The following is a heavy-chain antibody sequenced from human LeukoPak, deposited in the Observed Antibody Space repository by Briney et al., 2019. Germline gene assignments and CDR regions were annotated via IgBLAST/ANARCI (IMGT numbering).Heavy chain of an antibody. CDR3: ASYVGSSGRGVDP. V-gene: IGHV1-8*02. J-gene: IGHJ5*02. Sequence: ASVKVSCKASGYTFSSSDINWVRQAAGQGLEWMGWMNPNSGNTGYAPKFQGRVTMTRDTSISTAYVELSSLTSEDTAVYFCASYVGSSGRGVDPWGQGTLVTVSS. CDR2: MNPNSGNT. CDR1: GYTFSSSD. D-gene: IGHD1-14*01.